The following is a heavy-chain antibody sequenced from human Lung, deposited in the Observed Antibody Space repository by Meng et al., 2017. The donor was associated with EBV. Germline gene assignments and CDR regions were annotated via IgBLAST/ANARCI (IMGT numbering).Heavy chain of an antibody. J-gene: IGHJ4*02. Sequence: VTLPRWGSGRVEAAGTLPLTCAVNGWSLSGAYWNWIRQPPGKGLEWIGEIIHGGSPSYNPSLKSRVTISIDTSKNQLSLMLSSVTAADTVVYYCARRPTGIDYWGQGTLVTVSS. CDR3: ARRPTGIDY. CDR1: GWSLSGAY. V-gene: IGHV4-34*12. CDR2: IIHGGSP. D-gene: IGHD2-8*02.